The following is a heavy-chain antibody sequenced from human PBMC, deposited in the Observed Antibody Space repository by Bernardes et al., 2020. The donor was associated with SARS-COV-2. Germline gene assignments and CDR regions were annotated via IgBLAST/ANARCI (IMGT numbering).Heavy chain of an antibody. CDR2: NYDSGST. J-gene: IGHJ3*02. Sequence: SETLSLTCTVSGGSISSSSYYWGWIRQPPGKGLEWIGSNYDSGSTYYNPSRQSRVTISVDTSKNQFSLKLRSVTAADTAVYYCARHSASQQEGLGLDAFDIWGQGTMLTVS. V-gene: IGHV4-39*01. CDR3: ARHSASQQEGLGLDAFDI. CDR1: GGSISSSSYY. D-gene: IGHD1-26*01.